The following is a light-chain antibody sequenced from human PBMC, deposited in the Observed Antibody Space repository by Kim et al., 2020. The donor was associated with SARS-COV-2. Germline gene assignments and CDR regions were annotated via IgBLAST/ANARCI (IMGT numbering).Light chain of an antibody. Sequence: SLSPGERAPLSFRARQRVSRSYLAWYQQKPGQAPRLLIYGASSRATGIPDRFSGSGSGTDFTLTIIRLEPEDFALYYCQQYGSSDTFGQGTELEI. CDR2: GAS. CDR3: QQYGSSDT. J-gene: IGKJ2*01. V-gene: IGKV3-20*01. CDR1: QRVSRSY.